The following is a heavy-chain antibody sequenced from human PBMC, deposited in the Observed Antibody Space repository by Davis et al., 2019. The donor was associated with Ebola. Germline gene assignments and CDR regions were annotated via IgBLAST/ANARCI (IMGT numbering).Heavy chain of an antibody. CDR2: IIPILGIA. V-gene: IGHV1-69*04. CDR1: GGTFSSYA. CDR3: ARGTLGWFDP. D-gene: IGHD3-10*01. Sequence: SVKVSCKASGGTFSSYAISWVRQAPGQGLEWMGRIIPILGIANYAQKFQGRVTITADESTSTAYMELSSLRSDDTAVYYCARGTLGWFDPWGQGTLVTVSS. J-gene: IGHJ5*02.